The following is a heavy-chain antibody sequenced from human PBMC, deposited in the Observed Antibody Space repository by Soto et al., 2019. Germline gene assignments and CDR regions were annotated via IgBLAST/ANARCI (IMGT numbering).Heavy chain of an antibody. V-gene: IGHV5-51*01. CDR1: GYSFTSYW. D-gene: IGHD2-21*02. CDR2: IYPGDSDT. Sequence: ESLKISCKGSGYSFTSYWIGWVRQMPGKGLEGMGIIYPGDSDTRYSPSFQGQVTISADKSISTAYLQWSSLKASDTAMYYCARQLRETYCGGACYPEDYYYYYGMDVWRQGTTVTVSS. CDR3: ARQLRETYCGGACYPEDYYYYYGMDV. J-gene: IGHJ6*02.